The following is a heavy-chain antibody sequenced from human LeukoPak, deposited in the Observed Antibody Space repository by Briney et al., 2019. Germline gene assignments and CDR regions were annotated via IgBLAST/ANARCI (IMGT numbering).Heavy chain of an antibody. Sequence: PGGSLRLSCAASGFTFSSYSMNSVRQAPGKGLEWVSSIGGSSSSLYYADSLKGRFTISRDNAESSLYLQMNSLRAEDTAVYYCAREIDEGFDYWGQGTLVTVSS. V-gene: IGHV3-21*01. CDR3: AREIDEGFDY. CDR1: GFTFSSYS. J-gene: IGHJ4*02. CDR2: IGGSSSSL.